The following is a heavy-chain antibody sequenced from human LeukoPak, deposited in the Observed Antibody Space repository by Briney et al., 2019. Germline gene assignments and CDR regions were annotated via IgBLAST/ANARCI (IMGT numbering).Heavy chain of an antibody. Sequence: ASVKVSCKASGYTFTGYYMHWVRQAPGQGLEWMGWINPNSGGTSYAQKFQDRVTLTRDTSIRTAYMELSRLTSDDTAVYYCARHPNLDYWGQGTLVFVSS. J-gene: IGHJ4*02. CDR1: GYTFTGYY. CDR2: INPNSGGT. V-gene: IGHV1-2*02. CDR3: ARHPNLDY.